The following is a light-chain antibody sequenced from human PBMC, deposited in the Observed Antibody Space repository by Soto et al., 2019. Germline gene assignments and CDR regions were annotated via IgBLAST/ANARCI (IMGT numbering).Light chain of an antibody. J-gene: IGKJ1*01. Sequence: EIVMTQSPATLSVSPGERATLSCRASQSISSNLAWYQHKVGQAPRLLIYGASTRVTGTPARFSGSGSGTEFTVTISSLESEDFAVYYCQQYNNWPPTFGQGTKVEIK. V-gene: IGKV3-15*01. CDR2: GAS. CDR1: QSISSN. CDR3: QQYNNWPPT.